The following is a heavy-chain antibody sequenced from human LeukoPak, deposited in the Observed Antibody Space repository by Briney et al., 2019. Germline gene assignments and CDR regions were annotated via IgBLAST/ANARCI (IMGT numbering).Heavy chain of an antibody. CDR1: GGSISSYY. D-gene: IGHD2-21*01. Sequence: KPSETLSLTCTVSGGSISSYYWSWIRQPPGKGLEWIGYIYTSGSTNYNPSLKSRVTISVDTSKNQFSLRLSSVTAADTAVYYCARVVVKGFTATYYMDVWGKGTTVTVSS. V-gene: IGHV4-4*09. CDR2: IYTSGST. CDR3: ARVVVKGFTATYYMDV. J-gene: IGHJ6*03.